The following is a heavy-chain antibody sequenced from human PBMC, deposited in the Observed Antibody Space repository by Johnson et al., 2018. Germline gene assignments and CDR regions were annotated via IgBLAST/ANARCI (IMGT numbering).Heavy chain of an antibody. V-gene: IGHV4-39*01. CDR3: ARPGYSGYDFTY. D-gene: IGHD5-12*01. Sequence: QVQLQESGPGLVKPSETLSLTCTVSGGSISGSSYFWGWIRQPPGKGLEWIGSIYYSGSTYYNPSLKSRVTIPVDTSKNQFSLQLTSVTVADTAVYYCARPGYSGYDFTYWGQGTLVTVSS. CDR2: IYYSGST. J-gene: IGHJ4*02. CDR1: GGSISGSSYF.